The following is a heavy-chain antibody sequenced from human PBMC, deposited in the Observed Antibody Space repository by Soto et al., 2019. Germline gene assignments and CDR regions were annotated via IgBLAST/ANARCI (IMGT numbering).Heavy chain of an antibody. CDR2: INHSGST. J-gene: IGHJ4*02. D-gene: IGHD4-4*01. Sequence: SETLSLTCAVYGGSFSGYYWSWIRQPPGKGLEWIGEINHSGSTNYNPSLKSRVTISVDTSKNQFSLKLSSVTAADTAVYYCARDPSYSTSFDYWGQGTLVTVSS. CDR3: ARDPSYSTSFDY. V-gene: IGHV4-34*01. CDR1: GGSFSGYY.